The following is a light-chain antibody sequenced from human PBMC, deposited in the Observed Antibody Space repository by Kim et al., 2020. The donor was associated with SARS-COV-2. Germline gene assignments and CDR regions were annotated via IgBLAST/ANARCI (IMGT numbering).Light chain of an antibody. CDR1: TGAVTSDLS. CDR2: GTR. CDR3: LLYYSGDRV. Sequence: PEGTVTLPVGSSTGAVTSDLSPYGIQQKPGQAPRTLIYGTRKKHSGTPARFSGSLLGGKAALTLSGAQPEDEAEYYCLLYYSGDRVFGRGTQLTVL. V-gene: IGLV7-46*01. J-gene: IGLJ3*02.